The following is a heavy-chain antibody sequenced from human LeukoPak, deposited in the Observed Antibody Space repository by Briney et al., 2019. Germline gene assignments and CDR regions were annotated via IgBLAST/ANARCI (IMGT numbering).Heavy chain of an antibody. CDR2: IIPIFGTA. D-gene: IGHD1-7*01. V-gene: IGHV1-69*05. CDR1: GGTFSSYA. J-gene: IGHJ6*03. Sequence: ASVKVSCKASGGTFSSYAISWVRQAPGQGLEWMGGIIPIFGTANYAQKFQGRVTITTDESTSTAYMELSSLRSEDTAVYYCATDNWNYRPKRVYMDVWGKGTTVTVSS. CDR3: ATDNWNYRPKRVYMDV.